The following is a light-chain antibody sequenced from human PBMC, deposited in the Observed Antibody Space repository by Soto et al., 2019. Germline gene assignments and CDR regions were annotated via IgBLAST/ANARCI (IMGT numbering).Light chain of an antibody. CDR2: GTS. Sequence: EIVMTQSPATLSVSPGERATLSCRASQSVSINLAWYQQKPGQALRILFTGTSTRATGLPARFSGTGSGTEFTLTINRLQADAFAVYYCQQRSNRRTFGGGTKVDI. CDR1: QSVSIN. V-gene: IGKV3-15*01. J-gene: IGKJ4*01. CDR3: QQRSNRRT.